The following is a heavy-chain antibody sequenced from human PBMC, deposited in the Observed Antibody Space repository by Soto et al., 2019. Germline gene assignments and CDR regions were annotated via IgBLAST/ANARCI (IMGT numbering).Heavy chain of an antibody. J-gene: IGHJ4*02. CDR2: IFPSGTT. CDR1: GGSLSGATYS. Sequence: QVQLRESGSGLVKPLETLSLTCGVSGGSLSGATYSWNWIRQTPGKGLEWIGYIFPSGTTYYNPSLRSRVTISIDVSKNQFSLSLRSLTAADTAVYYCARSREFDYWSQGTRVTVSS. CDR3: ARSREFDY. V-gene: IGHV4-30-2*01.